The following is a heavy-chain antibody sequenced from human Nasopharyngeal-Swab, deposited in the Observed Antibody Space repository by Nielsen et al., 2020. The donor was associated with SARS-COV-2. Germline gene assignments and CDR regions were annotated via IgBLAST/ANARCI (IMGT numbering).Heavy chain of an antibody. CDR2: INPNNGAT. D-gene: IGHD1-26*01. J-gene: IGHJ3*02. Sequence: ASVKVSCKASGYTFTGYYIQWVRQAPGQGLEWMGWINPNNGATQYAQKFQGRVTMTRDTSINTAFMELSSLRSEDTAVYYCASRRQVGANHHAFDIWGQGTMVTVSS. CDR1: GYTFTGYY. CDR3: ASRRQVGANHHAFDI. V-gene: IGHV1-2*02.